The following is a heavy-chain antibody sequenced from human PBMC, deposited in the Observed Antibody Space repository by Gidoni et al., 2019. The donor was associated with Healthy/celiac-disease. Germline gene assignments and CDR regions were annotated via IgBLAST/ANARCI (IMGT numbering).Heavy chain of an antibody. V-gene: IGHV1-69*06. CDR3: AREAILTPPRDYYYYYGMDV. D-gene: IGHD3-9*01. CDR1: GGTFSSYA. Sequence: QVQLVQSGAEVKKPGSSVKVSCKASGGTFSSYAISWVRQAPGQGLEWMGGIIPIFGTANYAQTFQGRVTITADKSTSTAYMELSSLRSEDTAVYYCAREAILTPPRDYYYYYGMDVWGQGTTVTVSS. CDR2: IIPIFGTA. J-gene: IGHJ6*02.